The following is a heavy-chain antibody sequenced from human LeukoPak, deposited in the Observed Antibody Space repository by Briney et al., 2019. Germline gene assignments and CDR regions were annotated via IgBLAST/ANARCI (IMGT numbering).Heavy chain of an antibody. D-gene: IGHD3-22*01. V-gene: IGHV3-21*01. CDR2: ISSSSSYI. J-gene: IGHJ3*02. Sequence: GGSLRLSCAASGLTFSSYSMNWVRQAPGKGLEWVSSISSSSSYIYYADSVKGRFTISRDNAKNSLYLQMNSLRAEDTAVYYCARDGPYYDEAFDIWGQGTMVTVSS. CDR1: GLTFSSYS. CDR3: ARDGPYYDEAFDI.